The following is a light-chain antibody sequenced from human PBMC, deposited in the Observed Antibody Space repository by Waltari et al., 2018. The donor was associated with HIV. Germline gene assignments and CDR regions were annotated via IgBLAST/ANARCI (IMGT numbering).Light chain of an antibody. Sequence: QSALTQVRSVSGSPGQSVTISCTGTSSDVGAYTSVSWYQQHPGKAPKLMMFDVSTRPSGVPDRFSGSKSGNTASLTISGLQAEDEADYYCCSYAGNSLFVFGSGTNIIVL. CDR2: DVS. V-gene: IGLV2-11*01. CDR3: CSYAGNSLFV. J-gene: IGLJ1*01. CDR1: SSDVGAYTS.